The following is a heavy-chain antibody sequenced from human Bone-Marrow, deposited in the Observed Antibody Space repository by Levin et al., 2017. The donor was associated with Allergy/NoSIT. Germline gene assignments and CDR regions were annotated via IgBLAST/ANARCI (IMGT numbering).Heavy chain of an antibody. V-gene: IGHV6-1*01. CDR3: ARDPGYYQGLDY. Sequence: PSETLSLTCAISGDSVSSDSAAWNWIRQSPSRGLEWLGRTYYRSKWHNDYAVSLRGRISVNPDTSKNQFSLQLNSVTPEDTAVYYCARDPGYYQGLDYWGQGTLVTVSS. CDR2: TYYRSKWHN. CDR1: GDSVSSDSAA. J-gene: IGHJ4*02. D-gene: IGHD2-21*01.